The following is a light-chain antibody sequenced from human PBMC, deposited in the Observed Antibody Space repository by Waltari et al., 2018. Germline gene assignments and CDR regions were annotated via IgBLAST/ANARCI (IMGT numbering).Light chain of an antibody. CDR3: MQTLQTPT. V-gene: IGKV2-28*01. Sequence: DILMTQSPLSLPVTPGEPSSISCRSSQSLLHSDGYNYLDWYLQKPGQSPQLLIYLGSNRASGVPDRFSGSGSGTDFTLKISRLEAEDVGVYYCMQTLQTPTFGGGTKVEIK. CDR1: QSLLHSDGYNY. J-gene: IGKJ4*01. CDR2: LGS.